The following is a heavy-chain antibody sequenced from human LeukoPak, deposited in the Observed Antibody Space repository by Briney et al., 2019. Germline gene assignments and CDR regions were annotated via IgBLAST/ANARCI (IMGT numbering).Heavy chain of an antibody. Sequence: GGSLRLSCAVSGFTFSNYWMSWVRQAPGKGLEWVANIKQDGTEKYYVDSVKGRFTISRDNAKNSLYLQMNSLRAEDTAVYYCATERAGERPRPLLSYYYMDVWGKGTTVTISS. V-gene: IGHV3-7*01. J-gene: IGHJ6*03. CDR3: ATERAGERPRPLLSYYYMDV. CDR2: IKQDGTEK. D-gene: IGHD3-16*01. CDR1: GFTFSNYW.